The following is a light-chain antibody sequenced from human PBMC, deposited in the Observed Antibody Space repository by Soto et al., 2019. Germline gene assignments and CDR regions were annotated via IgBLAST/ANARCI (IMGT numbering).Light chain of an antibody. CDR2: DVS. CDR3: QSYDNILSGPL. J-gene: IGLJ3*02. V-gene: IGLV2-11*01. CDR1: SSDVGGYNY. Sequence: QSALTQPRSASGSPGQSITISCTGTSSDVGGYNYVSWYQQHPAKAPKLIIFDVSKRPSGVPNRFSGSKSGNTASLTISGLRAEDEADYYCQSYDNILSGPLFGGGTKVTVL.